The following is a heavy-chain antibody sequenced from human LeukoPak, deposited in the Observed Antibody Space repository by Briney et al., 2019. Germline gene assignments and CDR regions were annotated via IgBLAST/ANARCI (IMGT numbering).Heavy chain of an antibody. Sequence: PSQTLSLTCTVSGGSISSGSYYWSWIRQPAGKGLEWIGRIYTSGNTNYNPSLKSRVTISIDTSMNQFSLKLSSVTAADTAVYYCARDQGFTYGYGAFDIWGQGTMVTVSS. D-gene: IGHD5-18*01. V-gene: IGHV4-61*02. CDR1: GGSISSGSYY. CDR2: IYTSGNT. CDR3: ARDQGFTYGYGAFDI. J-gene: IGHJ3*02.